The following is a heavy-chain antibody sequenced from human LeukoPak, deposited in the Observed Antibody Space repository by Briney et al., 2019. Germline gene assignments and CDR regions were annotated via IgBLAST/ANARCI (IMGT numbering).Heavy chain of an antibody. D-gene: IGHD3-9*01. Sequence: SETLSLTCTVSGGSISSYYWSWIRQPPGKGLEWIGSIYYSGSTYYNPSLKSRVTISVDTSKNQFSLKLSSVTAADTAVYYCARERPHYDILTGHDYWGQGTLVTVSS. V-gene: IGHV4-39*07. CDR2: IYYSGST. CDR1: GGSISSYY. J-gene: IGHJ4*02. CDR3: ARERPHYDILTGHDY.